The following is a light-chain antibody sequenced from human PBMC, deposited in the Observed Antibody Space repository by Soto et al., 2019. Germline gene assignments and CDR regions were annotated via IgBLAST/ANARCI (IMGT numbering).Light chain of an antibody. V-gene: IGLV2-8*01. CDR1: SSDIGGHNY. J-gene: IGLJ2*01. CDR2: DVN. CDR3: TSYARSSTLI. Sequence: QSALTQPPSASGSPGQSVTISCSGSSSDIGGHNYVSWHQQHPGNAPKLLIYDVNKRPSGVPDRFSGSRSGNTASLTVAGLQADDEAHYYCTSYARSSTLIIGGGTKLTVL.